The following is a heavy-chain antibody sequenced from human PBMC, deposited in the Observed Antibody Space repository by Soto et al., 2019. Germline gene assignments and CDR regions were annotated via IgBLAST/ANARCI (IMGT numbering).Heavy chain of an antibody. CDR3: ARHSGYYYDTIQGFDY. J-gene: IGHJ4*02. Sequence: GESLKISCKGSGYSFTSYWIGWVRQMPGKGLEWMGIIYPGDSDTRYSPSFQGQVTISADKSTSTAYLQWGSLKASDTAMYYWARHSGYYYDTIQGFDYWGQGTLVTVSS. CDR2: IYPGDSDT. V-gene: IGHV5-51*01. CDR1: GYSFTSYW. D-gene: IGHD3-22*01.